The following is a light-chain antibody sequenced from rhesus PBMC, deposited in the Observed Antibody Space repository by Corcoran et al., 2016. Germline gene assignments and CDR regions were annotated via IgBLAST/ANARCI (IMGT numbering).Light chain of an antibody. V-gene: IGKV1-22*01. CDR2: KAS. CDR1: QGISSW. J-gene: IGKJ2*01. CDR3: QQYSSRPYS. Sequence: DIQMTQSPSYLSASVGDTVTITCRARQGISSWLAWYKQKPGKAPKLLNYKASSLQRGVPSRFSGSGSGTDFTLTISSLQSEDFATYYCQQYSSRPYSFGQGTKVEIK.